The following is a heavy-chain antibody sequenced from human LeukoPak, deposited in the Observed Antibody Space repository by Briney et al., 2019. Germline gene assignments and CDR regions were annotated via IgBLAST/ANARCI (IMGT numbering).Heavy chain of an antibody. CDR3: ARIDSSAYYSQLYYFDY. Sequence: SETLSLTCGVYGGSFSGYDWSWIRQPPGKGLEWIGEINHSGSTKYNPSLKSRVTISVGTSKNQFSLKLSSVTAADTAVYYCARIDSSAYYSQLYYFDYWGQGTLVTVSS. D-gene: IGHD3-22*01. CDR2: INHSGST. V-gene: IGHV4-34*01. CDR1: GGSFSGYD. J-gene: IGHJ4*02.